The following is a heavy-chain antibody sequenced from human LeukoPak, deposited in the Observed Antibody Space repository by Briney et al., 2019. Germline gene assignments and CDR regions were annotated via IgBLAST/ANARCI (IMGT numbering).Heavy chain of an antibody. D-gene: IGHD3-16*01. CDR2: INSAGDFI. V-gene: IGHV3-11*01. J-gene: IGHJ5*02. CDR3: ARGSYGWTFNP. Sequence: GGSLRLSCAASGFSFSDNFMGWIRQAPGKGLEWVSYINSAGDFIQYSDAVKGRFSVSRDNSKRSLFLQMTRLGSDDTAVYYCARGSYGWTFNPWGQGTLVSVSS. CDR1: GFSFSDNF.